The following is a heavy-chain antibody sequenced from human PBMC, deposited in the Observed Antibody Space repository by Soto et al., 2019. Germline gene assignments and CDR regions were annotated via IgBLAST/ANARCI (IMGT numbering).Heavy chain of an antibody. CDR1: GGSFSGYY. CDR2: INHSGST. CDR3: ARGERWQQLHSIDY. J-gene: IGHJ4*02. V-gene: IGHV4-34*01. Sequence: SETLSLTCAVYGGSFSGYYWSWIRQPPGKGLEWIGEINHSGSTNYNPSLKSRVTISLDTSKNQFSLKLSSVTAADTAVYYCARGERWQQLHSIDYWGQGTPVTVSS. D-gene: IGHD2-15*01.